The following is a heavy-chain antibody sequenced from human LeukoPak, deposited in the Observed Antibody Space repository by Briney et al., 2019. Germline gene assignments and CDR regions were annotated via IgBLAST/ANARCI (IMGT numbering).Heavy chain of an antibody. CDR2: IIPIFGTA. CDR1: GGTFSSYA. D-gene: IGHD6-13*01. Sequence: SVKVSYKASGGTFSSYAISWVRQAPGQGLEWVGGIIPIFGTANYAQKFQGRVTITAVESTSTAYMELSSLRSEDTAVYYCARAGYSSSWYRSDAFDIWGQGTMVTVSS. V-gene: IGHV1-69*13. CDR3: ARAGYSSSWYRSDAFDI. J-gene: IGHJ3*02.